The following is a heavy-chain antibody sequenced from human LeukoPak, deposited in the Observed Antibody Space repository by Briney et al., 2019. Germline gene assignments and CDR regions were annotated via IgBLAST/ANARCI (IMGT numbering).Heavy chain of an antibody. V-gene: IGHV3-66*02. CDR3: AFYRRNPLDY. CDR1: GFTVSSNY. Sequence: GGSLRLSCAASGFTVSSNYMSWVRQAPGKGLEWVSVIYSGSSTYYADSVKGRFTISRDNSKNTLYLQMNSLRAEDTAVYYCAFYRRNPLDYWGQGTLVTVSP. J-gene: IGHJ4*02. CDR2: IYSGSST. D-gene: IGHD3-16*02.